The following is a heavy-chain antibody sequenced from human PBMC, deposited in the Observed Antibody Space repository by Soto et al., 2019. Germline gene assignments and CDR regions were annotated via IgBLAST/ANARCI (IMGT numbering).Heavy chain of an antibody. V-gene: IGHV4-39*01. J-gene: IGHJ4*02. CDR2: IYYRGNA. D-gene: IGHD3-9*01. CDR3: ARLEGLATISYYFDF. CDR1: DYSINSDKYY. Sequence: SETLSLTCSVPDYSINSDKYYWGWIRQPPGKGLEWIGSIYYRGNAYYNPSLQTRVTVSLDKSKSQFSLKLNSVTAADSAVYFCARLEGLATISYYFDFWGPGALVTVSS.